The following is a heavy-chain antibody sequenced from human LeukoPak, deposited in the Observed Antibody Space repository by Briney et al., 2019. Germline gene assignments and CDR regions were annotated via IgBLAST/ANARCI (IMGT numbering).Heavy chain of an antibody. Sequence: ASVKVSCKASGYTFTSYAMHWVRQAPGQRLEWIGWINAGNGNTKYSQKFQGRVTITRDTSASTAYMELSSLRSEDTAVYYCARDLRASRWFDPWGQGTLVTVSS. J-gene: IGHJ5*02. V-gene: IGHV1-3*01. CDR2: INAGNGNT. CDR3: ARDLRASRWFDP. D-gene: IGHD4-17*01. CDR1: GYTFTSYA.